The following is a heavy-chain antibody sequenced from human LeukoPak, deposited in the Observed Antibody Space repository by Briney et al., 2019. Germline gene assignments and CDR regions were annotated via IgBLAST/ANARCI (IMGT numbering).Heavy chain of an antibody. D-gene: IGHD3-3*01. CDR2: IYYSGST. CDR3: ARRYPPPSSELYYDFWRGYYTEISWFDP. Sequence: SETLSLTCTVSGGSISSSSYYWGWIRQPPGKGLEWIGSIYYSGSTYYNPSLKSRVTISVDTSKNQFSLKLSSVTAADTAVYYCARRYPPPSSELYYDFWRGYYTEISWFDPWGQGTLVTVSS. V-gene: IGHV4-39*01. J-gene: IGHJ5*02. CDR1: GGSISSSSYY.